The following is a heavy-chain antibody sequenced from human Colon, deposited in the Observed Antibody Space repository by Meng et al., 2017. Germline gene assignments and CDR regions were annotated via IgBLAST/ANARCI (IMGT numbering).Heavy chain of an antibody. CDR1: GGSLRGFY. D-gene: IGHD4-17*01. CDR3: ATGLRHGDWFDP. CDR2: IDHFGIS. J-gene: IGHJ5*02. V-gene: IGHV4-34*02. Sequence: QWPIQQGGAGLLTPSEALSLTCAVSGGSLRGFYWSWIRQPPGKGLEWIGEIDHFGISNYISSLKGRLTMSVDTSKKQISLTLTSVTAADTAVYYCATGLRHGDWFDPWGPGTLVTVSS.